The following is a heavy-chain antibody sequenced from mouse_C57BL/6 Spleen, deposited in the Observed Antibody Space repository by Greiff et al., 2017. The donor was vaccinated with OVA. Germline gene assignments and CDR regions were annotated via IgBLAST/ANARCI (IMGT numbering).Heavy chain of an antibody. J-gene: IGHJ4*01. CDR2: INPYNGGT. CDR3: ARYDGYYDYYAMDY. D-gene: IGHD2-3*01. Sequence: EVQLKESGPVLVKPGASVKMSCKASGYTFTDYYMNWVKQSHGKSLEWIGVINPYNGGTSYNQKFKGKATLTVDKSSSTAYMELNSLTSEDSAVYYCARYDGYYDYYAMDYWGQGTSVTVSS. V-gene: IGHV1-19*01. CDR1: GYTFTDYY.